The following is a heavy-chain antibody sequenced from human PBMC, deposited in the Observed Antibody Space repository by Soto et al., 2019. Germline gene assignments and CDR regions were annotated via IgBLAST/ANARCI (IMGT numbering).Heavy chain of an antibody. CDR2: IIPIFAIS. CDR3: ARGGDYGDY. J-gene: IGHJ4*02. Sequence: QVQLVQSGAEVKKPGSSVKVSCKASGGTFSKYPISWVRQAPGQGLEWMGGIIPIFAISRYAQKFQVRITITADESTRTAYMELSSLRSDDTAVYYCARGGDYGDYWGQGTLVTVSS. D-gene: IGHD4-17*01. V-gene: IGHV1-69*01. CDR1: GGTFSKYP.